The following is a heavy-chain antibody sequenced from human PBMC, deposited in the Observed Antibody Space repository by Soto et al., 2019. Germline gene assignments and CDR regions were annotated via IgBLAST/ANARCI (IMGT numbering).Heavy chain of an antibody. CDR1: GGSISSGGYY. V-gene: IGHV4-39*02. J-gene: IGHJ5*02. Sequence: SETLSLTCTVSGGSISSGGYYWSWIRQHPGKGLEWIGSIYYSGSTYYNPSLKSRVTISVDTSKNQFSLKLSSVTAADTAVYYCARDEGILSSSPSHPWGQGTLVTVSS. D-gene: IGHD6-13*01. CDR3: ARDEGILSSSPSHP. CDR2: IYYSGST.